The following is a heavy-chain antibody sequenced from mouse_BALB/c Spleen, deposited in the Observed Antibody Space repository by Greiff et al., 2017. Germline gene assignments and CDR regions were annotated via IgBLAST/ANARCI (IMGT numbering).Heavy chain of an antibody. V-gene: IGHV5-9-1*01. CDR3: ASLNWDGFAY. CDR2: ISSGGSYT. J-gene: IGHJ3*01. Sequence: DVMLVESGGGLVKPGGSLKLSCAASGFTFSSYAMSWVRQTPEKRLEWVATISSGGSYTYYPDSVKGRYTISRDNAKNTLYLQMSSLRSEDTAMYYCASLNWDGFAYWGQGTLVTVSA. CDR1: GFTFSSYA. D-gene: IGHD4-1*01.